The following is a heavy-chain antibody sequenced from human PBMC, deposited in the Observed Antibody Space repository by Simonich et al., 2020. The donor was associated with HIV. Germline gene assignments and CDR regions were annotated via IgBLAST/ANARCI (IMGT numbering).Heavy chain of an antibody. D-gene: IGHD3-10*01. V-gene: IGHV3-9*01. CDR2: ISWNRGSI. CDR1: GFTFDVDA. Sequence: EVQLVESGGGLVQPGRSLRLSCAASGFTFDVDAMHWVRQAPEKGLWWVSGISWNRGSIGFAASLKGRFTISRNNAKNSLYLQMNSLRAEDTALYYCAKGAQYYYGSGSFDPWGQGTLVTVSS. J-gene: IGHJ5*02. CDR3: AKGAQYYYGSGSFDP.